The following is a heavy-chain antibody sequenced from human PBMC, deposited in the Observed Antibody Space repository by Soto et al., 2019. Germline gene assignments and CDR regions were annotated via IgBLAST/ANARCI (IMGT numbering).Heavy chain of an antibody. V-gene: IGHV4-30-4*08. CDR1: GGSINSGDHY. CDR2: ISYSGRT. J-gene: IGHJ3*02. Sequence: PSETLSLTCTVSGGSINSGDHYWNWIRQPPGKGLEWFGYISYSGRTYYNPSLRSRVVMSVDTSKNQFSLNLSSVTAADTAVYYCARGIVVMVAAASATSAFDIWGQGTMVTVSS. D-gene: IGHD2-15*01. CDR3: ARGIVVMVAAASATSAFDI.